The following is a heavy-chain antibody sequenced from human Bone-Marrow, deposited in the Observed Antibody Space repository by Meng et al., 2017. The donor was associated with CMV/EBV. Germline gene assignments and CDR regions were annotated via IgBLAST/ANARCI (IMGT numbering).Heavy chain of an antibody. CDR2: TIPIFGTA. CDR3: ARVSPAARRVRGGGPYYFDY. CDR1: GGTFSSYA. J-gene: IGHJ4*02. D-gene: IGHD2-2*01. Sequence: SVKVSCKASGGTFSSYAISWVRQAPGQGLEWMGGTIPIFGTANYAQKFQGRVTITTDESTSTAYRELSSLRSEDTAGYYCARVSPAARRVRGGGPYYFDYWGQGTLVTVSS. V-gene: IGHV1-69*05.